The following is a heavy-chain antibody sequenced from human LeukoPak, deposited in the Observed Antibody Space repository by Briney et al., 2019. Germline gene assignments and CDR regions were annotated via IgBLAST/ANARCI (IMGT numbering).Heavy chain of an antibody. V-gene: IGHV3-30*02. CDR2: IQYDGSNE. CDR3: AKGGTGNYYDY. Sequence: GGSLRLSCAASGFTFSSYNMHWVRQAPGKGLEWVTFIQYDGSNEYYVDSVKGRFTISRDNSKNTVYLQMKSLRVEDTAVYYCAKGGTGNYYDYWGQGTLVTVSS. D-gene: IGHD1-26*01. CDR1: GFTFSSYN. J-gene: IGHJ4*02.